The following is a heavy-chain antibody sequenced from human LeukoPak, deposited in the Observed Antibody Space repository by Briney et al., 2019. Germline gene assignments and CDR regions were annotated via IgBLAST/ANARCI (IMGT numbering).Heavy chain of an antibody. Sequence: ASVKVSCKASGYTFTSYYMHWVRQAPGQGLEWMGIINPSGGSTSYAQKFQGRVTITADKSTSTAYMELSSLRSEDTAVYYCARAPDGGAFDIWGQGTMVTVSS. CDR1: GYTFTSYY. J-gene: IGHJ3*02. CDR3: ARAPDGGAFDI. D-gene: IGHD3-16*01. V-gene: IGHV1-46*01. CDR2: INPSGGST.